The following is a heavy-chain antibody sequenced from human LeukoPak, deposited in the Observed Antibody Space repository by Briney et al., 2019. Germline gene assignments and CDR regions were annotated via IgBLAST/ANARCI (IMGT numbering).Heavy chain of an antibody. CDR2: IKQDGSEK. CDR3: ARDLTVAYRPNDY. V-gene: IGHV3-7*01. D-gene: IGHD4-23*01. J-gene: IGHJ4*02. Sequence: PGGSLRLSCAASGFTFSDYSMNWVRQAPGKGLEWVANIKQDGSEKYYVDSVKGRFTISRDNAKNSLYLQMNSLRAEDTAVYYCARDLTVAYRPNDYWGQGTLVTVSS. CDR1: GFTFSDYS.